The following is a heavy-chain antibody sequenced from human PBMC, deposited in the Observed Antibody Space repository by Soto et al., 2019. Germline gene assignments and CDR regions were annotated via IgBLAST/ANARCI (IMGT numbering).Heavy chain of an antibody. CDR2: TYYRSKWYN. Sequence: SQTLSLTCAISGDSVSSNSAAWNWIRQSPSRGLEWLGRTYYRSKWYNDYAVSVKSRITINPDTSKNQFSLQLNSVTPEDTAVYYCAKGPPYCSSTSCSTRDYYYGMDVWGQGTTVTVSS. D-gene: IGHD2-2*01. V-gene: IGHV6-1*01. CDR1: GDSVSSNSAA. CDR3: AKGPPYCSSTSCSTRDYYYGMDV. J-gene: IGHJ6*02.